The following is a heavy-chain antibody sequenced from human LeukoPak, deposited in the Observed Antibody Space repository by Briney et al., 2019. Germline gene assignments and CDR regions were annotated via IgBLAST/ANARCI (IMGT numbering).Heavy chain of an antibody. CDR1: VGAITSYY. V-gene: IGHV4-59*08. Sequence: SETLSLTCTVSVGAITSYYWSWVRQPPGEGLECIEYIYSRGSTTYNPTLKSRVTISVDTSKNQFSLKLTSVTAADTAVYYCARRAVAENYFDYWGQGTLVTDSS. CDR2: IYSRGST. CDR3: ARRAVAENYFDY. J-gene: IGHJ4*02. D-gene: IGHD6-19*01.